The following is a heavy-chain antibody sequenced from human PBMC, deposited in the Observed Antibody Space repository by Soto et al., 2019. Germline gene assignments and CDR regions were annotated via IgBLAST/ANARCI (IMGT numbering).Heavy chain of an antibody. CDR1: GFTSSSYA. J-gene: IGHJ4*02. Sequence: LRLSCAASGFTSSSYAMSWVRQAPGKGLEWVSAISGSGGSTYYADSVKGRFTISRDNSKNTLYLQMNSLRAEDTAVYYCAKGYCSSTSCYGDYWGQGTLVTVSS. CDR3: AKGYCSSTSCYGDY. V-gene: IGHV3-23*01. D-gene: IGHD2-2*01. CDR2: ISGSGGST.